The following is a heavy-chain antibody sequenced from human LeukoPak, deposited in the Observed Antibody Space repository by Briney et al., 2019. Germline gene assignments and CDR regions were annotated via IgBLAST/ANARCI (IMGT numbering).Heavy chain of an antibody. CDR3: VRDSDHAPDY. CDR1: GYIFTNYG. CDR2: INVYNGHT. V-gene: IGHV1-18*01. Sequence: ASVKVSCKTSGYIFTNYGVSWVRQAPGQGLEWMGWINVYNGHTIYAQEFQGRVTLTTDASTSTAHMDLRSLRSDDTAVYYCVRDSDHAPDYWGQGTLVTVSS. J-gene: IGHJ4*02. D-gene: IGHD3-10*01.